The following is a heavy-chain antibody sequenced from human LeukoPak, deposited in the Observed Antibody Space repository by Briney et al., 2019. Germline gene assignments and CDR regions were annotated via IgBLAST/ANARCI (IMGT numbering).Heavy chain of an antibody. D-gene: IGHD3-16*01. Sequence: SETLSLTCAVYGGSFSGYYWSWIRQPPGKGMEWIGEINHSGSTNYNPSLKSRVTISVDTSKNQFSLKLSSVTAADTAVYYCARGRGTRVGYNWFDPWGQGTLVTVSS. J-gene: IGHJ5*02. CDR1: GGSFSGYY. CDR2: INHSGST. V-gene: IGHV4-34*01. CDR3: ARGRGTRVGYNWFDP.